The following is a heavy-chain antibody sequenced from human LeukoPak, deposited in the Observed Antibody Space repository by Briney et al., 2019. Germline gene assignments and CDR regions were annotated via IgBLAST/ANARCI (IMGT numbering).Heavy chain of an antibody. Sequence: ASVKVSCKASGYTFTSYAMNWVRQAPGQGLEWMGWINTNTGNSTYAQGFTGRFVFSLDTSVSTAYLQISSLKAEDTAVYYCAREPLSSSWSYYYYYGMDVWGQGTTVTVSS. J-gene: IGHJ6*02. D-gene: IGHD6-13*01. V-gene: IGHV7-4-1*02. CDR2: INTNTGNS. CDR1: GYTFTSYA. CDR3: AREPLSSSWSYYYYYGMDV.